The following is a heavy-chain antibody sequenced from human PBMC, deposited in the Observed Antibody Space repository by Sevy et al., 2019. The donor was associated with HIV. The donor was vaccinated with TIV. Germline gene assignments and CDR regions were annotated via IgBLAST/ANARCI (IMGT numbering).Heavy chain of an antibody. Sequence: GESLKFSCAASGFTFSSYGMHWVRQAPGKGLEWVAVIWYDGSNKYYADSVKGRFTISRDNSKNTLYLQMNSLRAEDTAVYYCAKGACSGGSCYWGGDYYYYYMDVWGKGTTVTVSS. D-gene: IGHD2-15*01. CDR3: AKGACSGGSCYWGGDYYYYYMDV. CDR1: GFTFSSYG. CDR2: IWYDGSNK. J-gene: IGHJ6*03. V-gene: IGHV3-33*06.